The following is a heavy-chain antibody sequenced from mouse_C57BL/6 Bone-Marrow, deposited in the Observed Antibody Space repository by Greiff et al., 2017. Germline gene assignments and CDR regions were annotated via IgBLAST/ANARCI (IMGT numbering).Heavy chain of an antibody. V-gene: IGHV1-81*01. Sequence: QVQLKQSGAELARPGASVKLSCKASGYTFTSYGISWVKQRTGQGLEWIGEIYPRSGNTYYNEKFKGKATLTADKSSSTAYMELRSLTSEDSAVYFCARSYGSSWYFDVWGTGTTVTVSS. D-gene: IGHD1-1*01. CDR2: IYPRSGNT. J-gene: IGHJ1*03. CDR3: ARSYGSSWYFDV. CDR1: GYTFTSYG.